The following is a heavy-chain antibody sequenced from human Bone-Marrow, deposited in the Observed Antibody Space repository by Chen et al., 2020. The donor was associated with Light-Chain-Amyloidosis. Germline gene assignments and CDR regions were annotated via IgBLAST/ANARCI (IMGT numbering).Heavy chain of an antibody. Sequence: EVQLEQSGPEVQKPGESLKISCKGSGYTFPNYWIGWVRQMPGKGLEWMGVNYPDDSDARYSPSFEGQVTISADKSITTAYLQWRSLKASDTAMYYCARRRDGYNFDYWGQGTLVTVSS. J-gene: IGHJ4*02. V-gene: IGHV5-51*01. CDR2: NYPDDSDA. CDR3: ARRRDGYNFDY. D-gene: IGHD5-12*01. CDR1: GYTFPNYW.